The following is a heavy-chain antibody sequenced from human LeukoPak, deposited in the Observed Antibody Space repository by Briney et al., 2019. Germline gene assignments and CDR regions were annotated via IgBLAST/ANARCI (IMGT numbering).Heavy chain of an antibody. Sequence: ASVKVSCKASGYTFTSYAIHWVRQAPGQRLEWMGWINAGNGNTKCSQKFQGRVTITRDTSASTAYMELSSLRSEDTAVYYCARGEAPRHSTGWFDPWGQGTLVTVSS. CDR2: INAGNGNT. V-gene: IGHV1-3*01. J-gene: IGHJ5*02. CDR1: GYTFTSYA. D-gene: IGHD2-8*02. CDR3: ARGEAPRHSTGWFDP.